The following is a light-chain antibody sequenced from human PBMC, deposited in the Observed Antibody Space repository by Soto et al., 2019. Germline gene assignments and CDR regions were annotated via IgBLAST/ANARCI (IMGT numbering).Light chain of an antibody. Sequence: EIVLTQSPGTLSLSPGEGATLSCRASQIVSSGFLAWYQQTPGQAPRLLIYAASYRATGIPDRFSGSGSGTDFTLTISRLEPEDFAMYYCQQYGNSPQTFGQGTRVEIK. CDR3: QQYGNSPQT. V-gene: IGKV3-20*01. CDR1: QIVSSGF. CDR2: AAS. J-gene: IGKJ1*01.